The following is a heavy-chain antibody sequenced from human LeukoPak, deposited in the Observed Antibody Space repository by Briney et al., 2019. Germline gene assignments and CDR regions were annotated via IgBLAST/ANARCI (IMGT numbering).Heavy chain of an antibody. CDR3: ASSSPFDY. D-gene: IGHD6-6*01. CDR2: INHSGST. CDR1: GGSFSGYY. V-gene: IGHV4-34*01. Sequence: SETLSLTCAVYGGSFSGYYWSWIRQPPGKGLEWIGEINHSGSTNYNPSLKSRVTISVDTSKNQFSLKLSSVTAVDTAVYYCASSSPFDYWGQGTLVTVSS. J-gene: IGHJ4*02.